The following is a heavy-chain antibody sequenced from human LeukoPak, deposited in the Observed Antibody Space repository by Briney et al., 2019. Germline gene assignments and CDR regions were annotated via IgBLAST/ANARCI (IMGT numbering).Heavy chain of an antibody. J-gene: IGHJ4*02. Sequence: PGGSLRLSCAVSGFTFSSYWMSWVRQAPGKGLEWVARINQYGTEKYYVDPVKGRFTISRDNAKNSLYLQMSSLRAEDTAVYYCAREVREVPHWGQGTLVTVSS. CDR3: AREVREVPH. D-gene: IGHD2-2*01. CDR2: INQYGTEK. CDR1: GFTFSSYW. V-gene: IGHV3-7*04.